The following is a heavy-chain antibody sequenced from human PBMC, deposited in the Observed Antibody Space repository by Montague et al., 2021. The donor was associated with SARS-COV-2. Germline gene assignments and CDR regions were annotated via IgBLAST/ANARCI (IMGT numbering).Heavy chain of an antibody. D-gene: IGHD4-17*01. CDR1: GFTFSSYA. V-gene: IGHV3-30-3*01. CDR3: AREDYGDYGFDY. Sequence: SLRLSCAASGFTFSSYAMHWVRQAPGKGLEWATVISYDGSNKYYADSVKGRFTISRDNSKNTLYLQMNSLRAEDTAVYYCAREDYGDYGFDYWGQGTLVTVSS. CDR2: ISYDGSNK. J-gene: IGHJ4*02.